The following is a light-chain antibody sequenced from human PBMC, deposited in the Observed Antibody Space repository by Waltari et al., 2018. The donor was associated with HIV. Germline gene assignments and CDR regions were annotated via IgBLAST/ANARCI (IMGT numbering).Light chain of an antibody. CDR1: QSVSSD. CDR2: NAA. Sequence: EILMTQPPASLSVPPGDRVTLSCRASQSVSSDLAWYRQKPGQAPRLLSYNAATRATGLPARFSGSGSGTEFTLTISSLQSEDFAFYYCQQYNNWPPWTFGQGTKVEIK. J-gene: IGKJ1*01. CDR3: QQYNNWPPWT. V-gene: IGKV3-15*01.